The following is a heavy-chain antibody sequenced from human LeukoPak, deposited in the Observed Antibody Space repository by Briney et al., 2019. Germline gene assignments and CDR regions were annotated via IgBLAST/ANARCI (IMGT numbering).Heavy chain of an antibody. Sequence: ASVKVSCKASGGTFSSYAISWVRQAPGQGLEWMGRIIPILGIANYAQKFQGRVTITADKSASTAYMELSSLRSEDTAVYYCARVLEFYYYDTPRFDPWAREPWSPSPQ. CDR2: IIPILGIA. J-gene: IGHJ5*02. CDR1: GGTFSSYA. V-gene: IGHV1-69*04. D-gene: IGHD3-22*01. CDR3: ARVLEFYYYDTPRFDP.